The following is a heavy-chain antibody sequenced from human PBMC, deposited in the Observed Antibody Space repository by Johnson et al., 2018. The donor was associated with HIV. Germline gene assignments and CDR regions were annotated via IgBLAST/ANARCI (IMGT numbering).Heavy chain of an antibody. J-gene: IGHJ3*02. D-gene: IGHD6-19*01. Sequence: QVQLVESGGGVVQPGGSLRLSCAASRFSFSRYGMHWVRQAPGKGLEWVAVISYDGSNKYYADSVKGRFTISRDNSKNTLYLQMSSLRAEDAAVYYCARERGNMIAVADADAFDIWGQGTMVTVSS. CDR1: RFSFSRYG. CDR3: ARERGNMIAVADADAFDI. CDR2: ISYDGSNK. V-gene: IGHV3-30*19.